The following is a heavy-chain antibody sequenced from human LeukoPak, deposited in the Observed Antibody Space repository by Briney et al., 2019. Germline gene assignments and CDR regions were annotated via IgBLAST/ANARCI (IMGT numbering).Heavy chain of an antibody. V-gene: IGHV4-4*07. CDR1: SDSIRSYY. J-gene: IGHJ4*02. D-gene: IGHD3-10*01. CDR3: ASHRGYFYYLYY. Sequence: SETLSLTCTVSSDSIRSYYWSWIQQPAGKGLEWIGRIYSSGSTNYSPSLKSRVTMSVDTSKNQISLKLSSVTAADTAVYYCASHRGYFYYLYYWGQGILVTVSS. CDR2: IYSSGST.